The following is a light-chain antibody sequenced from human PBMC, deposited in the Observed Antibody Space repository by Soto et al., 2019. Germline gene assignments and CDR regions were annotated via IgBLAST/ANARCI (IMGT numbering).Light chain of an antibody. Sequence: EIVMTQSPVTLSVSPGERATLSCRASQSVRSNLAWYQQKPGQAPSLLIYGAFTRATGIPTRFSGSGPGTDFTLTISSLEPEDFAVYYCQQRSSWPLTFGGGTKVDIK. CDR2: GAF. CDR3: QQRSSWPLT. J-gene: IGKJ4*01. V-gene: IGKV3-11*01. CDR1: QSVRSN.